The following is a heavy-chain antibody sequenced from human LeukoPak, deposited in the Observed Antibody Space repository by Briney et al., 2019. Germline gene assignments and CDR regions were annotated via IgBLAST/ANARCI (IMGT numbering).Heavy chain of an antibody. J-gene: IGHJ4*02. CDR2: INHSGNT. CDR1: GGSFSGYY. Sequence: SETLSLTCAVYGGSFSGYYWSWVRQPPGKGLEWIGEINHSGNTNYNPSLTSRVTISVDTSKNQFSLKLSSVTAAGTAVYHCASLRYYYDSSGSRPVDYWGQGTLVTVSS. CDR3: ASLRYYYDSSGSRPVDY. V-gene: IGHV4-34*01. D-gene: IGHD3-22*01.